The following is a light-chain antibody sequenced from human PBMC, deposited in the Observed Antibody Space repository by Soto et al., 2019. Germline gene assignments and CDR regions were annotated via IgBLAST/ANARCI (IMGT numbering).Light chain of an antibody. Sequence: EIVLTQSPGTLSLSPGERATLSCRASQSVSSSALAWYQQKPGQAPRRLIYGASSRATGIPDRFSGSGSGTVFTLTISRLEPEDFAVYYCQYYGTSPQTFGQGTKVDIK. CDR1: QSVSSSA. CDR2: GAS. CDR3: QYYGTSPQT. V-gene: IGKV3-20*01. J-gene: IGKJ1*01.